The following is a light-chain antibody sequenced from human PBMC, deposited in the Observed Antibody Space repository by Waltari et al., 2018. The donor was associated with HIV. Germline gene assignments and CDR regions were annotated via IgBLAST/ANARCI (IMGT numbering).Light chain of an antibody. V-gene: IGLV2-11*01. J-gene: IGLJ2*01. Sequence: QSALTQPRSVSGSPGQSVTISCTGTSSAVGGYDYFSWYQQHPGKAPKVIISDVSRRPSGVPDRFSASKSGNTASLTISGLQAADEADYFCCSYASNYILIFGGGTKLTVL. CDR2: DVS. CDR1: SSAVGGYDY. CDR3: CSYASNYILI.